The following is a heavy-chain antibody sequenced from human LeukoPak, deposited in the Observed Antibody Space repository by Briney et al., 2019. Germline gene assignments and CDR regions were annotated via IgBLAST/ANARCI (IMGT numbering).Heavy chain of an antibody. CDR1: GFTFRTYA. CDR2: ISGSGGST. CDR3: ASFGAPMSANAFDI. J-gene: IGHJ3*02. V-gene: IGHV3-23*01. Sequence: GGSLRLPCAASGFTFRTYAMSWVRQAPGKGLEWVSAISGSGGSTYYADSVKGRFTISRDNSKNTLYLQMNSLRAEDTAVYYCASFGAPMSANAFDIWGQGTMVTVSS. D-gene: IGHD3-16*01.